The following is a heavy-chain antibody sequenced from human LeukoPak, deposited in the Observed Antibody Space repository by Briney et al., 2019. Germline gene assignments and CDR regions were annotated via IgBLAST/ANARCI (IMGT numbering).Heavy chain of an antibody. Sequence: PSETLSLTCAVSGGSISSGGYSWSWIRQPPGKGLEWIGYIYHSGSTYYNPSLKSRVTISVDRSKNQFSLKLSSVTAADTAVYYCARGSIAARLNWFDPWGQGTLVTVSS. CDR3: ARGSIAARLNWFDP. CDR1: GGSISSGGYS. J-gene: IGHJ5*02. CDR2: IYHSGST. V-gene: IGHV4-30-2*01. D-gene: IGHD6-6*01.